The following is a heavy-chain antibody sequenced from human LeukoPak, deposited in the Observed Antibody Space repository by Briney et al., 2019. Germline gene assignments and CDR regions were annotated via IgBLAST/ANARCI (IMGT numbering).Heavy chain of an antibody. CDR1: GGSISSYY. D-gene: IGHD5-12*01. CDR3: ASARRRGSYYYYYYYMDV. Sequence: SETLSLTCTVSGGSISSYYWSWIRQPPGKGLEWIGYIYYSGSTNYNPSLKSRVTTSVDTSKNQFSLKLSSVTAADTAVYYCASARRRGSYYYYYYYMDVWGKGATVTVSS. J-gene: IGHJ6*03. CDR2: IYYSGST. V-gene: IGHV4-59*01.